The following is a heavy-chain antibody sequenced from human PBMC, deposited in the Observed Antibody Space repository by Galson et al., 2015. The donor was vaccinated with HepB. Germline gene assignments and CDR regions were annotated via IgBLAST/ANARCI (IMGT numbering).Heavy chain of an antibody. J-gene: IGHJ1*01. Sequence: SLRLSCAASGFTFSSYAMHWVRQAPGKGLEWVAVISYDGSNKYYADSVTGRFTISRDDPKNTLYLQMNSLRADDTAVYYCAKDSGYCISTTCREYFQHWGQGTLVTVSS. CDR1: GFTFSSYA. CDR2: ISYDGSNK. V-gene: IGHV3-30-3*01. D-gene: IGHD2-2*03. CDR3: AKDSGYCISTTCREYFQH.